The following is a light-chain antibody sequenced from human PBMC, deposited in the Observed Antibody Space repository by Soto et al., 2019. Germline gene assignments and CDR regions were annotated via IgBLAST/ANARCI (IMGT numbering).Light chain of an antibody. CDR1: QDINSW. V-gene: IGKV1-12*01. CDR3: QQANSFPFT. Sequence: DIQMTQSPSSVSASVGDRVSITCRASQDINSWLAWYQQKPGKAPELLIYAASSLHSGGPSRFSGSESGTDFTLTISSLQPEDSATYFCQQANSFPFTFGPGTKVDIK. J-gene: IGKJ3*01. CDR2: AAS.